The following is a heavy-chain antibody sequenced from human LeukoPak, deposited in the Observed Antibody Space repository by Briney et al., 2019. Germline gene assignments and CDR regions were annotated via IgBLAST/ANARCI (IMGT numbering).Heavy chain of an antibody. D-gene: IGHD6-19*01. CDR2: IKQDGSEK. Sequence: GGSLRLSCAASGFTFSSYWMSWVRQAPGKGLEWVANIKQDGSEKYYVDSVKGRFTISRDNAKKSLYLQMNSLRAEDTAVYYCAKDLIAVAGKGDYWGQGTLVTVSS. V-gene: IGHV3-7*03. J-gene: IGHJ4*02. CDR1: GFTFSSYW. CDR3: AKDLIAVAGKGDY.